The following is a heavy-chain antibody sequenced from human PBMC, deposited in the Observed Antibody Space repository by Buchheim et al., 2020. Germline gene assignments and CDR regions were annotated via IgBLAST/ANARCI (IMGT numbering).Heavy chain of an antibody. CDR2: INSDGSST. D-gene: IGHD3-3*01. CDR1: GFTFSSYW. J-gene: IGHJ6*02. Sequence: VQLVETGGGVVQPGKSLRLSCAASGFTFSSYWMHWVRQAPGKGLVCVSRINSDGSSTSYADSVKGRFTISRDNAKNTLYLQMNSLRAEDTAVYYCAREKDYDFWSGFWSGTRGYYGMDVWGQGTT. V-gene: IGHV3-74*01. CDR3: AREKDYDFWSGFWSGTRGYYGMDV.